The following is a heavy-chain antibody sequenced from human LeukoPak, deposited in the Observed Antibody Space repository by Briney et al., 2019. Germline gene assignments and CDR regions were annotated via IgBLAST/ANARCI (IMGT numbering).Heavy chain of an antibody. CDR1: GGSISSYY. Sequence: SETLSLTCTVSGGSISSYYWSWIRQPPGKGLEWIGYIYYSGSTNYNPSLKSRVTISVDTSKNQFSLKLSSVTAADTAVYYCARVDTAMVPGDYYYYGMDVWGQGTTVTVSS. CDR2: IYYSGST. CDR3: ARVDTAMVPGDYYYYGMDV. V-gene: IGHV4-59*12. J-gene: IGHJ6*02. D-gene: IGHD5-18*01.